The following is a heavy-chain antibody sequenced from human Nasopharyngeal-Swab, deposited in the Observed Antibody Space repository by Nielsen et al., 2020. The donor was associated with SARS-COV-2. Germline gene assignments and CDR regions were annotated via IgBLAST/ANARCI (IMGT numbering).Heavy chain of an antibody. J-gene: IGHJ4*02. V-gene: IGHV3-33*01. Sequence: GRQAPGKGLEWVAVIWYDGSNKYYADSVKGRFTISRDNSKNRLYLQMNSLRAEDTAVYYCARDSGAYGSGEIDYWGQGTLVTVSS. CDR3: ARDSGAYGSGEIDY. D-gene: IGHD3-10*01. CDR2: IWYDGSNK.